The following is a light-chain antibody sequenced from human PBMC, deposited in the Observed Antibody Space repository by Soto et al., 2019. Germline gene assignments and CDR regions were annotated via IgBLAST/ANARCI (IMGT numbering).Light chain of an antibody. CDR1: SSDVGGYDY. CDR3: SSYAGDNNYVV. Sequence: QSALTQPPSASGSPGQSVTISCTGTSSDVGGYDYVSWYQQPPGKAPKLLIYEVAKRPSGVPYRFSGSKSGNTASLTVSELQAEDEGDYYCSSYAGDNNYVVFGGGTKLTVL. V-gene: IGLV2-8*01. J-gene: IGLJ2*01. CDR2: EVA.